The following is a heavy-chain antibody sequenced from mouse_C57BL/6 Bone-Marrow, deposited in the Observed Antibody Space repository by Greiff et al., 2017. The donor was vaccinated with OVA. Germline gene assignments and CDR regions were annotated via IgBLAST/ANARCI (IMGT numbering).Heavy chain of an antibody. CDR3: ALDYYGSSYPWVSDV. J-gene: IGHJ1*03. V-gene: IGHV14-2*01. CDR1: GFNIKDYY. Sequence: VQLQQSGAELVKPGASVMLSCTASGFNIKDYYMHWVKQRTEQGLEWIGMIDPEDGENKYAPKFQGKATITADTSSNTAYLQLSSLTSEDTAVYYCALDYYGSSYPWVSDVWGTGTTVTVSS. D-gene: IGHD1-1*01. CDR2: IDPEDGEN.